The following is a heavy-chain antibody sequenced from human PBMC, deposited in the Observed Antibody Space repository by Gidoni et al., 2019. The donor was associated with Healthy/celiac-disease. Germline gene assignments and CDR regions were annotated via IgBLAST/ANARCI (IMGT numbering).Heavy chain of an antibody. CDR2: IEPIDSYT. CDR3: AASDTAMVSSAYY. Sequence: EVQQVQSGAEVNKPGESRRIPCKGSGYSFTSYWSSWVRPMPGKGLEWRGRIEPIDSYTNYSPSFQGHVTISADKSISTAYLQWSSLKASDTAMYYCAASDTAMVSSAYYWCQGTLVTVSS. CDR1: GYSFTSYW. J-gene: IGHJ4*02. D-gene: IGHD5-18*01. V-gene: IGHV5-10-1*03.